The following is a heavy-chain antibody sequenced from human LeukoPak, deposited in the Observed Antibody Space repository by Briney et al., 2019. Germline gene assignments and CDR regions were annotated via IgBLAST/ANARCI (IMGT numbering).Heavy chain of an antibody. CDR1: GFTFSSYG. D-gene: IGHD3-22*01. CDR2: IRYDGSNK. J-gene: IGHJ3*02. V-gene: IGHV3-30*02. Sequence: GGSLRLSCAASGFTFSSYGMHWVRQAPGKGLGWVAFIRYDGSNKYYADSVKGRFTISRDNSKNTLYLQMNSLRAEDTAVYYCAKSFDSSGYYYVAFDIWGQGTMVTVSS. CDR3: AKSFDSSGYYYVAFDI.